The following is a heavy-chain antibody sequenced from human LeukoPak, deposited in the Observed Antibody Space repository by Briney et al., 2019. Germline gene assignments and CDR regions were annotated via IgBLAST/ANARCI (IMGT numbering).Heavy chain of an antibody. V-gene: IGHV4-59*01. J-gene: IGHJ5*02. CDR3: ARDSPNIYNWFDP. CDR1: GVSISSYY. CDR2: IYYSGST. Sequence: SETLSLTCTVSGVSISSYYWSWIRQPPGKGLEWIGYIYYSGSTNYNPSLKSRVTISVDTSKNQFSLKLSSVTAADTAVYYCARDSPNIYNWFDPWGQGTLVTVSS. D-gene: IGHD2/OR15-2a*01.